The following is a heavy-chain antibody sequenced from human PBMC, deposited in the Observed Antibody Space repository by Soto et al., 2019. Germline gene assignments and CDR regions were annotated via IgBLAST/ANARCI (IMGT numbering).Heavy chain of an antibody. CDR3: AKDPNGDYIGAFDD. CDR1: GFAFSNSA. J-gene: IGHJ4*02. CDR2: ISGSSNVI. Sequence: EVQLLESGGDLVQPGGSLRLSCAASGFAFSNSAVTWVRQAQGKGLEWVSSISGSSNVIYYADSVKGRFIISRDNSKNTLYLQMNSLRAEDTAVYYCAKDPNGDYIGAFDDWGQGTLVTVSS. D-gene: IGHD4-17*01. V-gene: IGHV3-23*01.